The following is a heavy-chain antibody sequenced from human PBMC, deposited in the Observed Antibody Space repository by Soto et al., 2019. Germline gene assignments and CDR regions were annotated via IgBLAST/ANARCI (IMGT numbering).Heavy chain of an antibody. Sequence: GASVKVSCKASGYTFTSYGISWVRQAPGQGLEWMGWISAYNGNTNYAQKLQGRVTMTTDTSTSTAYMELRSLRSDDTAVYYCAREQHIRSPFYYYGMDVWGQGTTVTAP. J-gene: IGHJ6*02. CDR2: ISAYNGNT. V-gene: IGHV1-18*01. D-gene: IGHD3-10*01. CDR3: AREQHIRSPFYYYGMDV. CDR1: GYTFTSYG.